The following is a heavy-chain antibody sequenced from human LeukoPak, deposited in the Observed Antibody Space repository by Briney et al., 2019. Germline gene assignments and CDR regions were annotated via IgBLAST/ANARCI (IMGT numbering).Heavy chain of an antibody. D-gene: IGHD1-26*01. J-gene: IGHJ3*02. Sequence: PGGSLRLSCAASGFTFSSYEMNWVRQAPGKGLEWVSYISSSGSTIYYADSVKGRFTISRGNAKNSLYLQMNSLRAEDTAVYYCARDPPGSYYRGAFDIWGQGTMVTVSS. CDR2: ISSSGSTI. CDR1: GFTFSSYE. CDR3: ARDPPGSYYRGAFDI. V-gene: IGHV3-48*03.